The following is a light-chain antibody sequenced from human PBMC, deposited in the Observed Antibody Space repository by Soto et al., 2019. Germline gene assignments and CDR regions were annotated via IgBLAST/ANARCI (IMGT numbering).Light chain of an antibody. J-gene: IGKJ5*01. Sequence: EIVLTQSPDTLSLSPGERATLFCRASQTLSIVYLACCQQKPGQAPRLLICAAITRHAGISARCRSGGSGADFTPTISSLEADDFVGYCWQQRSNRQITFGQGTRLEIK. V-gene: IGKV3D-11*02. CDR2: AAI. CDR3: QQRSNRQIT. CDR1: QTLSIVY.